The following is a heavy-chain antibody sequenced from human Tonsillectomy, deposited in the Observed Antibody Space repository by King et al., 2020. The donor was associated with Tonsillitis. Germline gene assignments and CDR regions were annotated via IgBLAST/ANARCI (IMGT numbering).Heavy chain of an antibody. V-gene: IGHV3-15*01. CDR3: NSATFGGVIVRDY. J-gene: IGHJ4*02. CDR1: GFTFSNAW. CDR2: IKSKTDGGTT. D-gene: IGHD3-16*02. Sequence: EVQLVESGGGLVKPGGSLRLSCAGSGFTFSNAWMSGVRQAPGKGREWVGRIKSKTDGGTTDYAAPVKGRFTIPRDESKKTLYLQTNSLKTEDTAVYYCNSATFGGVIVRDYWGQGTLVTVSS.